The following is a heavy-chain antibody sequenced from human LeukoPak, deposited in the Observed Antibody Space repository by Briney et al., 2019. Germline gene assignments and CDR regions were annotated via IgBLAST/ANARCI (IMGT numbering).Heavy chain of an antibody. D-gene: IGHD6-13*01. Sequence: SGTLSLTCTVSGGSISSYYWSWIRQPAGKGLEWIGRIYTSGSTNYNPSLKSRVTMSVDTSKNQFSLKLSSVTAADTAVYYCARVWIAAADYYYYYMDVWGKGTTVTVSS. CDR1: GGSISSYY. V-gene: IGHV4-4*07. J-gene: IGHJ6*03. CDR3: ARVWIAAADYYYYYMDV. CDR2: IYTSGST.